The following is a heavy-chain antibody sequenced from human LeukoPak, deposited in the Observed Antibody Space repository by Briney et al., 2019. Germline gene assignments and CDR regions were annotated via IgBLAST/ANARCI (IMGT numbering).Heavy chain of an antibody. CDR2: INWDGGST. J-gene: IGHJ4*02. D-gene: IGHD2-2*02. CDR1: GLSFGDYT. Sequence: GGSLRLSCEASGLSFGDYTMHWVSQTPGKGVEWVSLINWDGGSTYYADSVKGRFAISRDNNKNSLYLQMTSLRTEDTALYYCTKGSNTWPSLFDYWGQGTLVTVSS. CDR3: TKGSNTWPSLFDY. V-gene: IGHV3-43*01.